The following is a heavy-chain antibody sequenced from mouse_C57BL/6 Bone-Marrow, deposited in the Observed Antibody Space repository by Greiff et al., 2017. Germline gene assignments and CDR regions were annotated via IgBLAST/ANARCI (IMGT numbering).Heavy chain of an antibody. CDR3: AGHYYSNYWYFDM. Sequence: QVQLQQPGAELVKPGASVKLSCKASGYTFTSYWITWVKQRPGQGLEWIGDIYPGSGSTTYNEKFKSKATLTVDTTSSTAYMQLSRLTSEDTAVYYCAGHYYSNYWYFDMWGTGTTGSVSS. D-gene: IGHD2-5*01. J-gene: IGHJ1*03. CDR1: GYTFTSYW. V-gene: IGHV1-55*01. CDR2: IYPGSGST.